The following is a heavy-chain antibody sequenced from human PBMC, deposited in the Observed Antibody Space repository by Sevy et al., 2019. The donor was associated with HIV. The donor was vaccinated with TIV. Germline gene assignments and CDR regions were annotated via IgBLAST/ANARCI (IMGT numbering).Heavy chain of an antibody. CDR2: ISYDGSNK. V-gene: IGHV3-30*04. CDR1: GFTFSSYA. CDR3: VRDPQHIVVVTAITFDY. J-gene: IGHJ4*02. Sequence: GGSLRLSCAASGFTFSSYAMHWVRQAPGKGLEWVAVISYDGSNKYYADSVKGRFTISRDNSKNTLYLQMNSLRAEDTAVYYCVRDPQHIVVVTAITFDYWGQGTLVTVSS. D-gene: IGHD2-21*02.